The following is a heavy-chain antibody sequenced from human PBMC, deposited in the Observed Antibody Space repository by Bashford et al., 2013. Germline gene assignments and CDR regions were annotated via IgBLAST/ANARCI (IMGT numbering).Heavy chain of an antibody. J-gene: IGHJ4*02. CDR2: LSPEDKT. Sequence: GGSLRLSCAASGFSVSDTYMTWVRQAPGKGPEWVSTLSPEDKTDYSDSVRGRFAVSRDTSKNILYLQMDSLRVEDTAIYYCVLLSRGGSIITKRAYYFDYWGRGTLVTVSS. V-gene: IGHV3-53*01. CDR1: GFSVSDTY. D-gene: IGHD2/OR15-2a*01. CDR3: VLLSRGGSIITKRAYYFDY.